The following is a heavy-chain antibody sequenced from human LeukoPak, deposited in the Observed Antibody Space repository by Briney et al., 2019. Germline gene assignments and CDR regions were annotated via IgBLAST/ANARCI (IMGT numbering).Heavy chain of an antibody. V-gene: IGHV4-59*08. CDR3: ARHYYGSGSYSVDFDY. D-gene: IGHD3-10*01. Sequence: PSETLSLTCTVSGGSISNYYCSWIRQPPGKGLEWIWFISYSGSTNSNAALKSRATISVDTSKSQFSLKLSSVTAADTAVYYCARHYYGSGSYSVDFDYWGQGALVTVSS. J-gene: IGHJ4*02. CDR2: ISYSGST. CDR1: GGSISNYY.